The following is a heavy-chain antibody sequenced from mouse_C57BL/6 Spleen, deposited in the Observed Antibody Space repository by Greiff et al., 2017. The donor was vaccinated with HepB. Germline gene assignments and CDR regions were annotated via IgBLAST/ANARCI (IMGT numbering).Heavy chain of an antibody. Sequence: EVQLQQSGPELVKPGASVKISCKASGYSFTGYYMNWVKQSPEKSLEWIGEINPSTGGTTYNQKFKAKATLTVDKSSSTAYMQLKSLTSEDSAVYYCARLEGTRGNDWGQGTTLTVSS. V-gene: IGHV1-42*01. CDR1: GYSFTGYY. CDR3: ARLEGTRGND. D-gene: IGHD3-3*01. CDR2: INPSTGGT. J-gene: IGHJ2*01.